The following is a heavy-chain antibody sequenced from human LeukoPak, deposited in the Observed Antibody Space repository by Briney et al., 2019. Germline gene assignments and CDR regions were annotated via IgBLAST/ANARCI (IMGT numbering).Heavy chain of an antibody. CDR2: IKAKAHGGTI. CDR3: TTDGVGVEGATYDN. CDR1: GITFSSYA. V-gene: IGHV3-15*01. Sequence: PGGSLRLSCAASGITFSSYAMSWVRQAPGKGLEWVGRIKAKAHGGTIEYAAPVKGRFTISRDDSKNTLYLQMNSLKTEDTAVYYCTTDGVGVEGATYDNWGQGTLVSVSS. D-gene: IGHD1-26*01. J-gene: IGHJ4*02.